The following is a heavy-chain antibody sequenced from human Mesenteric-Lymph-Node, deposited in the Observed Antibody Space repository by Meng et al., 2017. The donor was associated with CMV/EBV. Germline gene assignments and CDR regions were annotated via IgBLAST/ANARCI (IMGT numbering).Heavy chain of an antibody. CDR1: GFSFNNYW. CDR2: IYPGDSET. Sequence: GESLKISCTGSGFSFNNYWIAWVRQMPGRGLEWMGIIYPGDSETIYSPSFQGQVTISADKSINTAYLQWSSLKASDRAIYYCAKGTPLDPGGQGTLVTVSS. CDR3: AKGTPLDP. V-gene: IGHV5-51*01. J-gene: IGHJ5*02.